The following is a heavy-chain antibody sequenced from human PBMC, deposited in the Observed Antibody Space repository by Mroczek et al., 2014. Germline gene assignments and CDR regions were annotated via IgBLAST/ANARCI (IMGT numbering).Heavy chain of an antibody. V-gene: IGHV1-69*01. CDR2: IIPIFGTA. Sequence: SGAEVKKPGSSVKVSCKASGGTFSSYAISWVRQAPGQGLEWMGGIIPIFGTANYAQKFQGRVTITADESTSTAYMELSSLRSEDTAVYYCARVPGGGGTIFGVVVPYYYYMDVWGKGTTVTVSS. CDR1: GGTFSSYA. J-gene: IGHJ6*03. CDR3: ARVPGGGGTIFGVVVPYYYYMDV. D-gene: IGHD3-3*01.